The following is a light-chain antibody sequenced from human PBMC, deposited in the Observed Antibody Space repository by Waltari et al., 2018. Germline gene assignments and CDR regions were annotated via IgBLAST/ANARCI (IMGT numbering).Light chain of an antibody. CDR2: ENA. CDR1: SSNIGHNY. CDR3: GTWDSSLSGAV. Sequence: QSVLTQPPSVSAAPGQRVTISCSGGSSNIGHNYVSWYRQFPGTAPKLLIYENAARPSGIPGRFSGSKSGTSAPLDITGLQAGDEADYYCGTWDSSLSGAVFGGGTHLTVL. J-gene: IGLJ7*01. V-gene: IGLV1-51*02.